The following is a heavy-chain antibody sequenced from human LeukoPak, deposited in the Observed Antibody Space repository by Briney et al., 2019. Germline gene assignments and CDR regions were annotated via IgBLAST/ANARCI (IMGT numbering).Heavy chain of an antibody. CDR3: ARRGRFGGFIKFDY. D-gene: IGHD3-16*02. V-gene: IGHV4-34*01. CDR1: GGSFSGYY. Sequence: PSETLSLTCAVYGGSFSGYYWSWIRQPPGKGLEWIGEINHSGSTNYNPSLKSRATISVDTSKNQFSLKLSSVTAADTAVYYCARRGRFGGFIKFDYWGQGTLVTVSS. J-gene: IGHJ4*02. CDR2: INHSGST.